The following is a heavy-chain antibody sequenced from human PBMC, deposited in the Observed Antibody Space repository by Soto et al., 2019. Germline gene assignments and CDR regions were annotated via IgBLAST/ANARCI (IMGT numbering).Heavy chain of an antibody. CDR3: AIADYGDDDY. D-gene: IGHD4-17*01. Sequence: QLQLVQSGAEAKKPGASVKVSCKASGYTFGTSTISWLRQAPGKGLEWMGWIKAYSGNTNYAPKLQGRVTMTTDTPTSTAYMELRSLTTDDTATYCCAIADYGDDDYWGQGTLVTVSS. CDR2: IKAYSGNT. CDR1: GYTFGTST. J-gene: IGHJ4*02. V-gene: IGHV1-18*04.